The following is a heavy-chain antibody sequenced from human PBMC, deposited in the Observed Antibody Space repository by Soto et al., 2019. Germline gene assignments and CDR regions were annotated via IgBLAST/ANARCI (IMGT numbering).Heavy chain of an antibody. CDR3: ARVKRITMIVVVNYHFDY. D-gene: IGHD3-22*01. V-gene: IGHV4-34*01. CDR2: INHSGST. J-gene: IGHJ4*02. CDR1: GGSFSGYY. Sequence: LSLTCAVYGGSFSGYYWSWIRQPPGKGLEWIGEINHSGSTNYNSSLKSRVTISVDTSKNQFSLKLSSVTAADTAVYYCARVKRITMIVVVNYHFDYWGQGTLATVYS.